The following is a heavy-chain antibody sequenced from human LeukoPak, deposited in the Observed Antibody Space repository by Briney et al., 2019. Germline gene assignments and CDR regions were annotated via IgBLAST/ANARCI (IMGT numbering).Heavy chain of an antibody. CDR3: ARYCSSTSCLNFDY. CDR1: GGSISSYY. Sequence: SETLSLTCTVSGGSISSYYWSWIRQSAGKGLEWIGRIYTSGSTNYNPSLKSRVTMSIDTSKNQFSLKLSSVTAADTAVYYCARYCSSTSCLNFDYWGQGTLVTVSS. V-gene: IGHV4-4*07. J-gene: IGHJ4*02. D-gene: IGHD2-2*01. CDR2: IYTSGST.